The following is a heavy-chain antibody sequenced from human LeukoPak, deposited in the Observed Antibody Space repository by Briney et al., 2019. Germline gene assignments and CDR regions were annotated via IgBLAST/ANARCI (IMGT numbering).Heavy chain of an antibody. V-gene: IGHV4-30-2*01. D-gene: IGHD6-6*01. CDR1: GGSISSGGYY. CDR2: IYHSGST. Sequence: SETLSLTCTVSGGSISSGGYYWSWIRQPPGKGLEWIGYIYHSGSTYYNPSLKSRVTISVDRSKNQFSLKLSSVTAADTAVYYCARGGNSSSFLDYWGQGTLVTVSS. CDR3: ARGGNSSSFLDY. J-gene: IGHJ4*02.